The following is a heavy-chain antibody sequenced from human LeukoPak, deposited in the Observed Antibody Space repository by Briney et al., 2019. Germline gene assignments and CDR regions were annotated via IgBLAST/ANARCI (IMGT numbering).Heavy chain of an antibody. CDR1: GGTFTNLA. CDR3: ARAPPRLDGYILYY. V-gene: IGHV1-69*04. D-gene: IGHD5-24*01. CDR2: IIPTTGLA. J-gene: IGHJ4*02. Sequence: PVKVSCKASGGTFTNLAISWVRQAPGQGLEWMGRIIPTTGLANYAQKFQGRVTITADKSTSTAYMELSSLRSEDTAVYYCARAPPRLDGYILYYWGQGTLVTVSS.